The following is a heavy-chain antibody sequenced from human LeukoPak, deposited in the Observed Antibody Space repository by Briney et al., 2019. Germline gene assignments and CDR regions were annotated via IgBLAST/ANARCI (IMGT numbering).Heavy chain of an antibody. CDR2: ISSSSSTI. CDR3: ARHYRYCSSTSCYDWGSWFDP. D-gene: IGHD2-2*01. CDR1: GFTFNSYS. J-gene: IGHJ5*02. V-gene: IGHV3-48*01. Sequence: GRSLRLSCAASGFTFNSYSMHWVRQAPGKGLEWVSYISSSSSTIYYADSVKGRFTISRDNAKNSLYLQLNSLRAEDTAVYYCARHYRYCSSTSCYDWGSWFDPWGQGTLVTVSS.